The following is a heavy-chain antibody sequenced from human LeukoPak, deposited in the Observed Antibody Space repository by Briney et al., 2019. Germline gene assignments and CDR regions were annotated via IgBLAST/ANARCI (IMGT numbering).Heavy chain of an antibody. D-gene: IGHD2-2*01. CDR2: ISGSGGST. CDR3: AKGRYCSSTSCIPNWFDP. Sequence: GGSLRLSCAVSGFTFSSYAMSWVSQAPGKGLEWVSAISGSGGSTYYADSVKGRFTISRDNSKNTLYLQMNSLRAEDTAVYYCAKGRYCSSTSCIPNWFDPWGQGTLVTVSS. CDR1: GFTFSSYA. V-gene: IGHV3-23*01. J-gene: IGHJ5*02.